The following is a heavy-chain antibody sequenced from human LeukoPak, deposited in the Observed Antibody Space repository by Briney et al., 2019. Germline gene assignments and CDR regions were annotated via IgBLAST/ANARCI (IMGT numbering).Heavy chain of an antibody. D-gene: IGHD2-15*01. J-gene: IGHJ4*02. Sequence: PGGSQRLSCAASGFTFSSYAMSWVRQAPGKGLEWVSSISATGGSTYYADSVKGRFTISRDNSKNTLYLQMNSLRAEDTAVYYCAKGFIGYCSGGRCSTFDYWGQGTLVTVSS. CDR2: ISATGGST. CDR1: GFTFSSYA. V-gene: IGHV3-23*01. CDR3: AKGFIGYCSGGRCSTFDY.